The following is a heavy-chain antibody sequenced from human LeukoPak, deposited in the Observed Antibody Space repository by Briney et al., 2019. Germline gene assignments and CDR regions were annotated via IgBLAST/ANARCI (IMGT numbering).Heavy chain of an antibody. D-gene: IGHD3-22*01. CDR2: IDGD. CDR1: GFTFSSYE. V-gene: IGHV3-74*01. J-gene: IGHJ4*02. CDR3: VRTHSSGYYYFDS. Sequence: GGSLGLSCAASGFTFSSYEMNWVRQAPGKGLIWVSRIDGDDGDSVKGRFTISRDNAKNTLYLQMNSLRVENTAVYYCVRTHSSGYYYFDSWGQGTLVTVSS.